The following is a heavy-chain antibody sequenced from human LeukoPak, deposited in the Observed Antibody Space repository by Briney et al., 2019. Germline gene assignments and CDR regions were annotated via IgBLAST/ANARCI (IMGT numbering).Heavy chain of an antibody. CDR1: GGSFSGYY. CDR3: ARGLRDIVVVPAANAFDY. CDR2: INHSGST. Sequence: PSETLSLTCAVYGGSFSGYYWSWIRQPPGKGLEWIGEINHSGSTNYNPSLKSRVTISVDTSKNQFSLKLSSVTAADTAVYYCARGLRDIVVVPAANAFDYWGQGTLVTVSS. D-gene: IGHD2-2*01. J-gene: IGHJ4*02. V-gene: IGHV4-34*01.